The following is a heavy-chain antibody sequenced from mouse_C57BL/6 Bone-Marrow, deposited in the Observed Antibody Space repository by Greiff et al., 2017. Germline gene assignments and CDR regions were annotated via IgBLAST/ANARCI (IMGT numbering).Heavy chain of an antibody. J-gene: IGHJ2*01. V-gene: IGHV1-55*01. CDR3: ARSGPRGRSFED. CDR2: IYPTSGQT. CDR1: GFNFTSYW. Sequence: VQLQQPGAELVKPGASVKMSCKASGFNFTSYWINWVKQRPGQGLEWIGDIYPTSGQTNYNAKFKGKAILTADTYSNTAYMQLSSLASEDSAVFDCARSGPRGRSFEDWGQGTTLTVSS. D-gene: IGHD3-1*01.